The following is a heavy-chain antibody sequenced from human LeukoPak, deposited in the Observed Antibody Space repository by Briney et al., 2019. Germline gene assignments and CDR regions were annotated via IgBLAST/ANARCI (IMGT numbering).Heavy chain of an antibody. Sequence: PSQTLSLTCTVSGDSMTRGGYYWSWVRQHPGKGLEWIGFIYHSGTTFYNPSLEGRAAISVDTYQNQFSLKLTSVTAADTAVYYCARAVDYRNYFDYWGQGTLVTVSS. D-gene: IGHD4-11*01. V-gene: IGHV4-31*03. CDR2: IYHSGTT. J-gene: IGHJ4*02. CDR1: GDSMTRGGYY. CDR3: ARAVDYRNYFDY.